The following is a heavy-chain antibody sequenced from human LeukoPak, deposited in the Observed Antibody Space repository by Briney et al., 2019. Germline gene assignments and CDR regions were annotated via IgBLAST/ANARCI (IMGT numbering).Heavy chain of an antibody. V-gene: IGHV1-46*01. Sequence: ASVKVSCKASGYTFTSYYMHWVRQAPGQGLEWMGIINPSGGSTSYAQKFQGRVTMTRDTSTSTVYMELSSLRSEDTAVYYCARDPEGPTDYYYYYGMDVWGQGTTVTVSS. CDR1: GYTFTSYY. CDR3: ARDPEGPTDYYYYYGMDV. CDR2: INPSGGST. D-gene: IGHD1-14*01. J-gene: IGHJ6*02.